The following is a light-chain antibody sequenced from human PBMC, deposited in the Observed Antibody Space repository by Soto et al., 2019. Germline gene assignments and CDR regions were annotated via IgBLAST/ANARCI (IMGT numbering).Light chain of an antibody. V-gene: IGLV1-44*01. CDR1: ISNIGKDT. CDR3: STWDDSLNGWV. J-gene: IGLJ3*02. Sequence: QSVLTQPPSVSGTPGLRVNLSCSGGISNIGKDTVNWYQQLPGTAPKLLMFNDDKRPSGVPDRFSGSRSGTSASLAISGLQSDDEAVYFCSTWDDSLNGWVFGGGTQLTVL. CDR2: NDD.